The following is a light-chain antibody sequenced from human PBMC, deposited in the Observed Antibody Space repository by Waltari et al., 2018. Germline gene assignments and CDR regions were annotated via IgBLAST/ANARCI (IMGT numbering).Light chain of an antibody. CDR1: NLGAKS. Sequence: SYVLTQPPSVSEAPGQTATITCGGNNLGAKSVHWYQQKQGQAPVLVVYDNDERPSGTPGRVSGSKSGSTATLTINRVEAGDEADYYCQVWDRRTDPLFGGGTKLTVL. J-gene: IGLJ2*01. V-gene: IGLV3-21*02. CDR2: DND. CDR3: QVWDRRTDPL.